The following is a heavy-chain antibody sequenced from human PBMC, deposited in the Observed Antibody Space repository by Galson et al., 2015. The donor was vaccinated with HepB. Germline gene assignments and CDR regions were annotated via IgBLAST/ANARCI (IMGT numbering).Heavy chain of an antibody. J-gene: IGHJ6*02. Sequence: SLRLSCAVSGSTFRDHWINWVRQAPGKGLVWVSRINGDGSIRNYADAVKGRFTISRDNAKNTLYLQMSSLTAEDTAVYYCAKEDYDLLTGYRYYNYGMDVWGQGTTVTVAS. V-gene: IGHV3-74*01. CDR2: INGDGSIR. CDR3: AKEDYDLLTGYRYYNYGMDV. D-gene: IGHD3-9*01. CDR1: GSTFRDHW.